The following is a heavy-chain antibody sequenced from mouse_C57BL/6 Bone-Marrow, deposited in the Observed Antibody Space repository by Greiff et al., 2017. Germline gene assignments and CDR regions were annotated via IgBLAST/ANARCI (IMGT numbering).Heavy chain of an antibody. CDR2: IDPEDGDT. J-gene: IGHJ2*01. V-gene: IGHV14-1*01. D-gene: IGHD1-1*01. Sequence: VQLQQSGAELVRPGASVKLSCTASGFNIQDYYMHWVKQRPEQGLESIGRIDPEDGDTESAPKFQGKATMTADTSSNTAYLQLSSLTSEDTAVYYGTTVYYGSRGLDYWGQGTTLTVSS. CDR1: GFNIQDYY. CDR3: TTVYYGSRGLDY.